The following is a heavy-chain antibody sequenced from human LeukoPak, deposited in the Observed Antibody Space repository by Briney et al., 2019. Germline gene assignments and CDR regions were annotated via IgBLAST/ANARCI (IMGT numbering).Heavy chain of an antibody. CDR1: GFKFSSIG. V-gene: IGHV3-30*02. Sequence: GGSLRLSCTASGFKFSSIGIHWVRQAPGKGLEWVAFIRDGGGTEYNADSVKGRFTISRDNSRNTVYLEMNSLRAEDTAVYYCVKDHPVFNFWGQGALVTVSS. J-gene: IGHJ4*02. CDR2: IRDGGGTE. CDR3: VKDHPVFNF.